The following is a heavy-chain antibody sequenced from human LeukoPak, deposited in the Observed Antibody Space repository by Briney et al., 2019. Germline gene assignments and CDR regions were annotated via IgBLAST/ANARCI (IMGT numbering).Heavy chain of an antibody. J-gene: IGHJ3*02. V-gene: IGHV4-59*01. D-gene: IGHD2-2*01. CDR1: GGSISSYY. CDR2: IYYSGST. CDR3: ARDSCYCSSTSCYCGGSSWYFRAFDI. Sequence: SSETLSLTCTVSGGSISSYYWSWIRQPPGKGLEWIGYIYYSGSTNYNPSLKSRVTISVDTSKNQFSLKLSSVTAADTAVYYCARDSCYCSSTSCYCGGSSWYFRAFDIWGQGTMVTVSS.